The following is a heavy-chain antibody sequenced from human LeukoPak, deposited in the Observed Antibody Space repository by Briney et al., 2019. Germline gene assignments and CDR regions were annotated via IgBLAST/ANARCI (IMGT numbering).Heavy chain of an antibody. CDR2: ISAYNGNT. CDR3: ARAPKYSSGWGSGY. D-gene: IGHD6-19*01. Sequence: ASVTVSCKASGYTFTSYGISWVRQAPGQGLEWMGWISAYNGNTNYAQKLQGRVTMNTDTSTSTAYMELRSLRSDDTAVYYCARAPKYSSGWGSGYWGQGTLVTVSS. CDR1: GYTFTSYG. J-gene: IGHJ4*02. V-gene: IGHV1-18*01.